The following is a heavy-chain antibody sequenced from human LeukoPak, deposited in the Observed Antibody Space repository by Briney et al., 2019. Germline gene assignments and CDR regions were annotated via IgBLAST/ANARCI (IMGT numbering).Heavy chain of an antibody. Sequence: PSETLSLTCSVSGGSISSYYWSWIRQPPGKGLEYIGYIYYSGSTNYNPSLESLVTISVDTSKEQFSLNLTSVTAADTAVYYCARLKCISTTCPSRYVMDVWGQGTTVTVSS. CDR2: IYYSGST. V-gene: IGHV4-59*01. J-gene: IGHJ6*02. CDR1: GGSISSYY. D-gene: IGHD2-2*01. CDR3: ARLKCISTTCPSRYVMDV.